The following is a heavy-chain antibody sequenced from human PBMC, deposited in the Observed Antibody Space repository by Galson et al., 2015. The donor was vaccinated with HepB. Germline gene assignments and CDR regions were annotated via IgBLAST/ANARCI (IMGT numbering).Heavy chain of an antibody. CDR2: IYWDDDK. J-gene: IGHJ4*02. V-gene: IGHV2-5*02. Sequence: PALVKPTQTLTLTCTFSGFSLSTSGVGVGWIRQPPGKALEWLALIYWDDDKRYSPALKSRLTITKDTSKNQVVLTMTNMDPVDTATYYCAHSNTFYCSTNSCSPQYWGQGTLVTVSS. CDR1: GFSLSTSGVG. CDR3: AHSNTFYCSTNSCSPQY. D-gene: IGHD2-2*01.